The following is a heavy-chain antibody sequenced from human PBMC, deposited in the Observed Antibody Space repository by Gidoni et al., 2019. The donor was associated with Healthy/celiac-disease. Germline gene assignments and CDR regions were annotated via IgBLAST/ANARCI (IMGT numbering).Heavy chain of an antibody. J-gene: IGHJ4*02. V-gene: IGHV3-48*01. CDR3: AREALPTLDY. Sequence: EVQLVESGGGLVKPGGSLRLSCAASGFTFSSYSMNWVRQSPGKGLEWVSYISSSSSTIYYADSVKGRFTISRDNAKNSLYLQMNSLRAEDTAVYYCAREALPTLDYWGQGTLVTVAS. CDR1: GFTFSSYS. CDR2: ISSSSSTI.